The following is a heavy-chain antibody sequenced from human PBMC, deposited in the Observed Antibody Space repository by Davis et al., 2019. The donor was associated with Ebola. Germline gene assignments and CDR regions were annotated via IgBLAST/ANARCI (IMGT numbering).Heavy chain of an antibody. CDR3: ARGSLYCSSTSCYYYGMDV. CDR2: FYHGGTT. V-gene: IGHV4-59*01. Sequence: SETLSLTCTVSGASTRSYYWSWIRQRPGKGLEWIGYFYHGGTTRYNPSLKSRITISVDTSKNQFSLKLTSVTAADTAVYYCARGSLYCSSTSCYYYGMDVWGKGTTVTVSS. CDR1: GASTRSYY. J-gene: IGHJ6*04. D-gene: IGHD2-2*01.